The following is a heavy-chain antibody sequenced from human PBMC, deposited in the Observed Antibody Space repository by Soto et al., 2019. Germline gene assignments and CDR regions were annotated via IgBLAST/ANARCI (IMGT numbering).Heavy chain of an antibody. CDR2: INHSGST. D-gene: IGHD6-13*01. Sequence: SETLSLTCAVYGGSFSGYYWSWIRQPPGKGLEWIGEINHSGSTNYNPSLKSRVTISVDTSKNQFSLKLSSVTAADTAVYYCARGLTPIAAAGRYYYMDVWGKGTTVTV. V-gene: IGHV4-34*01. CDR3: ARGLTPIAAAGRYYYMDV. J-gene: IGHJ6*03. CDR1: GGSFSGYY.